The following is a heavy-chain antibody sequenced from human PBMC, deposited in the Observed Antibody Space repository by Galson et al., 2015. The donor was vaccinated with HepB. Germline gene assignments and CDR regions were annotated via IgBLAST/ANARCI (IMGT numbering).Heavy chain of an antibody. CDR1: GFTVSSNY. CDR2: IYSGGST. D-gene: IGHD6-19*01. J-gene: IGHJ4*02. CDR3: AREWGRIDSSGWTAPFDY. V-gene: IGHV3-66*02. Sequence: SLRLSCAASGFTVSSNYMSWVRQAPGKGLEWVSVIYSGGSTYYADSVKGRFTISRDNSKNTLYLQMNSLRAEDTAVYYCAREWGRIDSSGWTAPFDYWGQGTLVTVSS.